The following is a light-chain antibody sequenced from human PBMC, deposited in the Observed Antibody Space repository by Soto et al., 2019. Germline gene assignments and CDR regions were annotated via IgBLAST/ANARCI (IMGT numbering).Light chain of an antibody. CDR1: SVHSRNG. CDR2: LNSDGSQ. V-gene: IGLV4-69*01. J-gene: IGLJ1*01. Sequence: QVVLTQSPSASASLGASVTLSCTLSSVHSRNGIAWHQQQPEKGPRYLMKLNSDGSQSKWDGIHDRFSGSTYGXERXLTXYXLQSEVEAEYYCQTWATGIHDFGTGTKVTVL. CDR3: QTWATGIHD.